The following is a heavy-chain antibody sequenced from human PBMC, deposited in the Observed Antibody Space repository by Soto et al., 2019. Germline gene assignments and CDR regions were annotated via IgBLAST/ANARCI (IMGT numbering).Heavy chain of an antibody. D-gene: IGHD4-4*01. J-gene: IGHJ2*01. V-gene: IGHV4-59*01. CDR2: IYYSGST. CDR3: ARCTTVTTLLWANRAPGYFEL. Sequence: LETLSHTCSVWSDCICSCSWSWNKQPPGKGLECIGYIYYSGSTNYNPSLKSRVTISVDTSKNQFSLKLSSVTAADTAVYYCARCTTVTTLLWANRAPGYFELWGRGTLVTVSS. CDR1: SDCICSCS.